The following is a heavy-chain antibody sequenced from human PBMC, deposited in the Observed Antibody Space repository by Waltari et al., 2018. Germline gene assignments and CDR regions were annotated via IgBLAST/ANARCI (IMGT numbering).Heavy chain of an antibody. CDR1: GSTLGSYA. V-gene: IGHV3-23*01. Sequence: EVQLLESGGGWEHLGGPWDFSCEALGSTLGSYAMSWSPRPQGKGLEWVSAISGSCGSTYYADSVKGRFTISRDNSKNTLYLQMNSLRAEDTAVYYCAKLNDFWSGYYPFDYWGQGTLVTVSS. CDR2: ISGSCGST. D-gene: IGHD3-3*01. CDR3: AKLNDFWSGYYPFDY. J-gene: IGHJ4*02.